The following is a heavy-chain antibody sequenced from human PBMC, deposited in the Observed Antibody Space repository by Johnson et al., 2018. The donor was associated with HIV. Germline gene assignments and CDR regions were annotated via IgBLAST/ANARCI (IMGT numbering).Heavy chain of an antibody. V-gene: IGHV3-30*04. D-gene: IGHD1-20*01. Sequence: QVQLVESGGGLVQPGGSLRLSCAASRFTFSSYPMHWVRQAPGKGLQWVAVISYDGSNKYFADSVKGRFTISRDNSKNTVDLQMSSPRAEDTAVYYCARAPYNWNEGLFAAFDMWGRGTKVTVSS. CDR3: ARAPYNWNEGLFAAFDM. CDR1: RFTFSSYP. J-gene: IGHJ3*02. CDR2: ISYDGSNK.